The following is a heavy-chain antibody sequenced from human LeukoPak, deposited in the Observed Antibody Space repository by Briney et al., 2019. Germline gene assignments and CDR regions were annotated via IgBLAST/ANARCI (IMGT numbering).Heavy chain of an antibody. Sequence: SVKVSCKASGGTFSSYAISWVRQAPGQGLEWMGGIIPIFGTANYAQKFQGRVTMTTDTSTSTAYMELRSLRSDDTAVYYCARDLRWPPLNLDYWGQGTLVTVSS. CDR1: GGTFSSYA. D-gene: IGHD4-23*01. CDR2: IIPIFGTA. J-gene: IGHJ4*02. V-gene: IGHV1-69*05. CDR3: ARDLRWPPLNLDY.